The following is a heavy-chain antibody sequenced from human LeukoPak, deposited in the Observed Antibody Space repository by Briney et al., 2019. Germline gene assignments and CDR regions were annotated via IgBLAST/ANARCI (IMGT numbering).Heavy chain of an antibody. CDR2: ISGSGGST. Sequence: PGGSLRLSCGASGFTFSSYAMSWARQAPGKGLEWVSAISGSGGSTYYADSVKGRFTISRDNSKNTLYLQMNSLRGEDTAAYYCTKEGGAAPARYAFDSWGQGTVVTVSS. CDR3: TKEGGAAPARYAFDS. V-gene: IGHV3-23*01. CDR1: GFTFSSYA. D-gene: IGHD6-13*01. J-gene: IGHJ3*01.